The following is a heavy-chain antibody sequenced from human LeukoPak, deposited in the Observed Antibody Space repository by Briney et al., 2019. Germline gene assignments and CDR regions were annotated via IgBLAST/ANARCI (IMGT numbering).Heavy chain of an antibody. CDR3: ARDSELELIGWFDP. CDR1: GRSFSGYY. Sequence: SETLSLTCAVYGRSFSGYYWSWIRQPPGKGLEWIGEINHSGSTNHNPSLKSRVTISVDTSKNQFSLKLSSVTAADTAVYYCARDSELELIGWFDPWGQGTLVTVSS. J-gene: IGHJ5*02. V-gene: IGHV4-34*01. CDR2: INHSGST. D-gene: IGHD1-7*01.